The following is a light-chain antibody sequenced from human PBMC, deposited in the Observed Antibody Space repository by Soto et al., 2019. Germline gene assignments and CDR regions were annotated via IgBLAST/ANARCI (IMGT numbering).Light chain of an antibody. CDR1: SSNIGAGYD. V-gene: IGLV1-40*01. CDR2: GNS. Sequence: QSVLTQPPSVSGAPGQRVTISCTGSSSNIGAGYDVHWYQQLPGTTPKLLIYGNSNRPSGVPDRFSGSKSGTSASLAITGLQAEAEADYYCQSYDSSLSGYVFGTGTQLTVL. J-gene: IGLJ7*01. CDR3: QSYDSSLSGYV.